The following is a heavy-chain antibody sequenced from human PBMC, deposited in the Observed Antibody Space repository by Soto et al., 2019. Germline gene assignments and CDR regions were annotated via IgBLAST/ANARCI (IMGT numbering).Heavy chain of an antibody. CDR1: GFNFSNHW. CDR3: ARESGDWPLNWFDP. V-gene: IGHV3-74*01. Sequence: GAYLRLSCAASGFNFSNHWMHWVRQRPAEGLVWVSRITSDGKSKAYAESVKGRFAISRDNAKNTLYLQMNGLTAEDTAVYYCARESGDWPLNWFDPWGQGTLVTVSS. D-gene: IGHD2-21*02. CDR2: ITSDGKSK. J-gene: IGHJ5*02.